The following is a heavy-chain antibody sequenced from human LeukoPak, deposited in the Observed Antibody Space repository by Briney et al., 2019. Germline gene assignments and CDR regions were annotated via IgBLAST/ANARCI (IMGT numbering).Heavy chain of an antibody. Sequence: ASVKVSCKASGYTFTGYYMHWVRQAPGQGLEWMGWINPNSGGTNYAQKFQGRVTMTRDTSISTAYMELSRLRSDDTAVYYCARDWENCSGGSCYSVAYYYMDVWGKGTTVTISS. CDR2: INPNSGGT. V-gene: IGHV1-2*02. D-gene: IGHD2-15*01. CDR1: GYTFTGYY. CDR3: ARDWENCSGGSCYSVAYYYMDV. J-gene: IGHJ6*03.